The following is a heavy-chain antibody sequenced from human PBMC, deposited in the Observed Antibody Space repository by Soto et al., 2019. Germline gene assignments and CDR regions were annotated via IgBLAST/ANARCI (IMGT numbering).Heavy chain of an antibody. D-gene: IGHD6-13*01. CDR3: ARQLGGAAALVY. V-gene: IGHV5-51*01. CDR1: VYSFTSYW. CDR2: IYPGDSDT. J-gene: IGHJ4*02. Sequence: LGEALKMSCKGSVYSFTSYWICWLRQMPGKGLEWMGIIYPGDSDTRYSPSFQGQVTISADKSISTAYLQWSSLKASDTAMYYCARQLGGAAALVYWGQGTLVTVSS.